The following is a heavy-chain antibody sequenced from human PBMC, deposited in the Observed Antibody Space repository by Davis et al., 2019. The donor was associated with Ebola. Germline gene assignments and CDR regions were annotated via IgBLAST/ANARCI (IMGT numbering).Heavy chain of an antibody. Sequence: GESLKISCAASGFTFSNAWMSWVRQAPGKGLEWVGRIKSKTDGGTTDYAAPVKGRFTISRDDSKSIAYLQMNSLKTEDTAVYYCTRLTGTKRDYNYYGMDVWGQGTTVTVSS. CDR1: GFTFSNAW. J-gene: IGHJ6*02. CDR2: IKSKTDGGTT. CDR3: TRLTGTKRDYNYYGMDV. D-gene: IGHD1-7*01. V-gene: IGHV3-15*01.